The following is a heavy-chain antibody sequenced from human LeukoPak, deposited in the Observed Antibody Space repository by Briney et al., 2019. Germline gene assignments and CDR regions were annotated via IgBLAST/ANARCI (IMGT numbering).Heavy chain of an antibody. V-gene: IGHV3-23*01. D-gene: IGHD3-3*01. CDR1: GFTFNSYA. CDR2: ISGRGDDT. CDR3: AKGQSRDDFWSGHLPHFDY. Sequence: GGSLRLSCAASGFTFNSYAMTWVRQAPGKGLEWVSSISGRGDDTYSADSVKGRFTISRDNSKNTLYLQMNSLRAEDTAVYYCAKGQSRDDFWSGHLPHFDYWGQGTLVTVSS. J-gene: IGHJ4*02.